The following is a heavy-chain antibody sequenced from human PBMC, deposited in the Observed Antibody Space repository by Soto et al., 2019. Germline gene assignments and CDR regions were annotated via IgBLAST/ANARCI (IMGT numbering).Heavy chain of an antibody. V-gene: IGHV3-30*18. J-gene: IGHJ6*02. CDR1: GFTFSSYG. CDR3: AKGRLPPYYYGMDV. CDR2: ISYDGSNK. D-gene: IGHD6-25*01. Sequence: QVQLVESGGGVVQPGRSLRLSCAASGFTFSSYGMHWVRQAPGKGLEWVAVISYDGSNKYYADSVKGRFTISRDNSKNTLYLQMNSLRSEDTAVYYCAKGRLPPYYYGMDVWGQGTTVNVSS.